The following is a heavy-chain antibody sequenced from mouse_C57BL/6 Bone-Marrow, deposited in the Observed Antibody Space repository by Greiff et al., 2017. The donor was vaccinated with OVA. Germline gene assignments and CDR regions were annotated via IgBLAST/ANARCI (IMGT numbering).Heavy chain of an antibody. D-gene: IGHD2-5*01. CDR2: IDPSDSET. J-gene: IGHJ1*03. CDR1: GYTFTSYW. Sequence: VQLQQPGAELVRPGSSVKLSCKASGYTFTSYWMHWVKQRPIQGLEWIGNIDPSDSETHYNQKFKDKATLTVDKSSSTAYMQLSSLTSEDSAVYYCASPYYSNYWYFDVWGTGTTVTVSS. CDR3: ASPYYSNYWYFDV. V-gene: IGHV1-52*01.